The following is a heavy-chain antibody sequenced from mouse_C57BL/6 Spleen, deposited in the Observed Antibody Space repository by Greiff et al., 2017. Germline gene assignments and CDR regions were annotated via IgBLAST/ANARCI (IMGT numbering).Heavy chain of an antibody. J-gene: IGHJ4*01. CDR2: FYPGSGSI. V-gene: IGHV1-62-2*01. D-gene: IGHD1-1*01. Sequence: QVQLKESGAELVKPGASVKLSCTASGYTFTEYTIPWVQQRSGQGLEWIGWFYPGSGSIKYNEKFKDKATFTTDKSTSTVYMELSSLTSEDSAVYFCARHEDPSGSSYYAMDYWGQGTSVTVSS. CDR1: GYTFTEYT. CDR3: ARHEDPSGSSYYAMDY.